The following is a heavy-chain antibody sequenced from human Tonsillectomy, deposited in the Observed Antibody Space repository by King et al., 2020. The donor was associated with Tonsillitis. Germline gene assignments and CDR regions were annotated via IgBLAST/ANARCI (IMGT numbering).Heavy chain of an antibody. CDR3: AIGFQQLVPYYYYGMDV. CDR1: GGSVSSGSYY. D-gene: IGHD6-13*01. Sequence: QLQESGPGLVKPSETLSLTCTVSGGSVSSGSYYWSWIRQPPGKGLEWIGYIYYSGSTNYNPSLKSRVTISVETSKNQFSLKLSSVTAADTAVYYCAIGFQQLVPYYYYGMDVWGQGTTVTVSS. CDR2: IYYSGST. V-gene: IGHV4-61*01. J-gene: IGHJ6*02.